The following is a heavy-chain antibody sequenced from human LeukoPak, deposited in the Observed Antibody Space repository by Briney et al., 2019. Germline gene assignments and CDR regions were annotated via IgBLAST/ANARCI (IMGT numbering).Heavy chain of an antibody. Sequence: GGSLRLSCAASAFTFSIYEMNWVRQAPGKGLEWVSYISTSGSPIYYADSVKGRFTISRDNAQKSLYVQMNSLRAEDTAVYYCARGRGYSYGYSDFCGQGTLVTVSS. CDR1: AFTFSIYE. CDR2: ISTSGSPI. J-gene: IGHJ4*02. CDR3: ARGRGYSYGYSDF. V-gene: IGHV3-48*03. D-gene: IGHD5-18*01.